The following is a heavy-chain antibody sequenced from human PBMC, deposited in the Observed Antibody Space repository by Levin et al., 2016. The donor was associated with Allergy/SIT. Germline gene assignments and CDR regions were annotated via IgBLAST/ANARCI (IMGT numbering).Heavy chain of an antibody. V-gene: IGHV1-2*04. CDR2: INPNSGGT. CDR3: ARDRSGSYYPVRGTLYYFDY. Sequence: WVRQAPGQGLEWMGWINPNSGGTNYAQKFQGWVTMTRDTSISTAYMELSRLRSDDTAVYYCARDRSGSYYPVRGTLYYFDYWGQGTLVTVSS. D-gene: IGHD1-26*01. J-gene: IGHJ4*02.